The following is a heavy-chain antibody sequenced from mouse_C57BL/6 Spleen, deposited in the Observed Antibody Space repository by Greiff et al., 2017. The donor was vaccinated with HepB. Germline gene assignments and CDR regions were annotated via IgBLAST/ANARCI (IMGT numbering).Heavy chain of an antibody. CDR3: ARSGRSGWYFDV. CDR1: GYTFTSYW. J-gene: IGHJ1*03. D-gene: IGHD1-3*01. V-gene: IGHV1-53*01. Sequence: QVQLQQSGTELVKPGASVKLSCKASGYTFTSYWMHWVKQRPGQGLEWIGNINPSNGGTNYNEKFKSKATLTVDKSSSTAYMQLSSLTSEDSAVYYCARSGRSGWYFDVWGTGTTVTVSS. CDR2: INPSNGGT.